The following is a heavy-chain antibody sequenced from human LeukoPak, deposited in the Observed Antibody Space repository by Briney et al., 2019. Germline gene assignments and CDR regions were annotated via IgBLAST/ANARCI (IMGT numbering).Heavy chain of an antibody. Sequence: SGPTLVNPTQTLTLTCTFSGFSLSTSGMCVSWIRQPPGKALEWLARIDWDDDKYYSTSLKTRLTISKDTSKNQVVLTMTNMDPVDTATYYCARIRSSTSTSASPYGVDVWGQGTAVTVSS. D-gene: IGHD2-2*01. CDR1: GFSLSTSGMC. CDR3: ARIRSSTSTSASPYGVDV. CDR2: IDWDDDK. V-gene: IGHV2-70*11. J-gene: IGHJ6*02.